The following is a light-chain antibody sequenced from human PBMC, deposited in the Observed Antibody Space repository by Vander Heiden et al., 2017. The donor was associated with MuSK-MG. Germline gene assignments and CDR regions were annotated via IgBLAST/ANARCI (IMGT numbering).Light chain of an antibody. CDR1: NCHVGGYNY. J-gene: IGLJ2*01. CDR3: CSYAGSYTVV. Sequence: QSALTQPRPVSRSPAQSVTISRTGTNCHVGGYNYVSWYQQHPGKAPKLMIYDVSKRPSGVPDRFSGSKSGNTASLTISGLQAEDEADYCCCSYAGSYTVVFGGGTKLTVL. V-gene: IGLV2-11*01. CDR2: DVS.